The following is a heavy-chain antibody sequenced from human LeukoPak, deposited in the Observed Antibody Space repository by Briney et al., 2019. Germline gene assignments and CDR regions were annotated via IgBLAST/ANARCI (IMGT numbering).Heavy chain of an antibody. CDR2: ISST. CDR1: GFTFSDYY. V-gene: IGHV3-11*01. CDR3: ARGGELWFGELPGPSEYYFDY. J-gene: IGHJ4*02. Sequence: PGGSLRLSCAASGFTFSDYYMSWIRQAPGKGLEWLSHISSTDADSVRGRFTLSRDNAKNSLYLQVRSLRSDDTAVYYCARGGELWFGELPGPSEYYFDYWGQGTLVTVSS. D-gene: IGHD3-10*01.